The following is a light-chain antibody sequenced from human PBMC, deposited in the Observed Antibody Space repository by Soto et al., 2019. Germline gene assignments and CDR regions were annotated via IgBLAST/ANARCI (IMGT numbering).Light chain of an antibody. V-gene: IGLV2-14*01. CDR1: SSDIGGYNY. CDR3: SSYTSSSTLYV. CDR2: EVT. Sequence: QSALPQPASVSGSPGQSITISCTGTSSDIGGYNYVSWYQHHPGKAPKVVIYEVTNRPSGVSNRFSGSKSGATASLTISGLHAEDEADYYCSSYTSSSTLYVFGTGTQLTVL. J-gene: IGLJ1*01.